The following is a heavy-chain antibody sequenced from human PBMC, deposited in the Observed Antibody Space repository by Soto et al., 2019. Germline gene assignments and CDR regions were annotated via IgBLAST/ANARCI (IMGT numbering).Heavy chain of an antibody. D-gene: IGHD3-22*01. CDR1: GGTFSSYA. CDR3: AMSYYYDSSPFDY. V-gene: IGHV1-69*01. J-gene: IGHJ4*02. CDR2: IISILGTA. Sequence: QVQLVQSGAAVKKPGSSVKVSCKASGGTFSSYAISWVRQAPGQGLEWMGGIISILGTANYAQKFQGRVTITADESTSTAYMELRSLRSEDTAVYYCAMSYYYDSSPFDYWGQGTLVTVSS.